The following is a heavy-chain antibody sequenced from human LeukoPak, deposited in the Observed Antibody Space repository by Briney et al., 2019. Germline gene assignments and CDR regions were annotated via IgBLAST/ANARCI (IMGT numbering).Heavy chain of an antibody. CDR1: GGSISSYY. Sequence: SETLSLTCTVSGGSISSYYWSWIRQPPGRGLEWIGYIYYSGSTNYNPSLKSRVTISVDTSKNQFSLKLSSVNGADTAVYYCARVLSVSATEWFDPWGRGTLVTVSS. D-gene: IGHD2/OR15-2a*01. V-gene: IGHV4-59*01. CDR2: IYYSGST. CDR3: ARVLSVSATEWFDP. J-gene: IGHJ5*02.